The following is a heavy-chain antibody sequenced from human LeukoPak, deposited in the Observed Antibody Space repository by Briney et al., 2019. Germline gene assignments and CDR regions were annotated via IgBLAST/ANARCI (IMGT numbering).Heavy chain of an antibody. D-gene: IGHD2-15*01. CDR1: GFTFSSYG. CDR2: IWYDGSSK. CDR3: ARDFTYCSGGSCYRLSAFDI. J-gene: IGHJ3*02. V-gene: IGHV3-33*01. Sequence: GRSLRLSCAASGFTFSSYGMHWVRQAPGKGLEWVAVIWYDGSSKYYADSVKGRFTISRDNSKNTLYLQMDSLRAEDTAVYYCARDFTYCSGGSCYRLSAFDIWGQGTMVTVSS.